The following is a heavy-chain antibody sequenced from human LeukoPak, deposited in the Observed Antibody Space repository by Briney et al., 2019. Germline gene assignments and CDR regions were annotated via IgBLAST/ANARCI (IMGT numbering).Heavy chain of an antibody. CDR2: IHGGGGSA. CDR3: AKGPYCSGGSCAKGYWFDP. Sequence: GGSLGLSCAASGFTFSINAMSWVRQAPGKGLEWVSMIHGGGGSAYYADSVKGRFTISRDDSKNTLYLQMNSLRAEDTAVYYCAKGPYCSGGSCAKGYWFDPWGQGTLVTVSS. CDR1: GFTFSINA. J-gene: IGHJ5*02. V-gene: IGHV3-23*01. D-gene: IGHD2-15*01.